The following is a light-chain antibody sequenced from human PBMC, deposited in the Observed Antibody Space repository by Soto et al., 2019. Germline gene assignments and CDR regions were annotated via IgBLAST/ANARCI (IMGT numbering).Light chain of an antibody. CDR2: DAF. J-gene: IGKJ1*01. CDR1: QRISSY. CDR3: QHRYNWPQT. Sequence: EIVLTQSPATLSLSPGERATLSCRASQRISSYLAWYQQKPGQAPRPLIYDAFNRATGIPARFSGSGSGTDFTLTISSLEPEDFAVYYCQHRYNWPQTFGQGTKVDIK. V-gene: IGKV3-11*01.